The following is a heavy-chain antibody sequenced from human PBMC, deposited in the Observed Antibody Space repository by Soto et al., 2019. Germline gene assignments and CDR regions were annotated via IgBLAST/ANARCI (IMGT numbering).Heavy chain of an antibody. V-gene: IGHV1-3*01. CDR3: HLQPLSSSSFGRFDY. Sequence: ASVKVSCKASGYTFTSYAMHWVRQAPGQRLEWMGWINAGNGNTKYSQKFQGRVTITRDTSASTAYMELSSLRSEDTAVYYCHLQPLSSSSFGRFDYWGQGTLVTVSS. D-gene: IGHD6-6*01. CDR1: GYTFTSYA. J-gene: IGHJ4*02. CDR2: INAGNGNT.